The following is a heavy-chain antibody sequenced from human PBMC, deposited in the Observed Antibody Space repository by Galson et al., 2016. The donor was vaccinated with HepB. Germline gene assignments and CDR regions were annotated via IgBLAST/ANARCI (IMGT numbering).Heavy chain of an antibody. D-gene: IGHD3-10*01. V-gene: IGHV1-69*13. J-gene: IGHJ6*02. Sequence: SVKVSCKASGGTFGSSGINWMRQAPGKGLEWMGGIIPMFETVNNPQKLQGRLTITADESTSTAYMELSSLRSEDTAVYYCAREFIAYYGSGSERYGLDVWGQGTMVIVSS. CDR2: IIPMFETV. CDR3: AREFIAYYGSGSERYGLDV. CDR1: GGTFGSSG.